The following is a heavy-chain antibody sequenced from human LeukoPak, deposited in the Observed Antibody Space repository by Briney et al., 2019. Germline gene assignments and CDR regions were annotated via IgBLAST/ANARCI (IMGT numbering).Heavy chain of an antibody. CDR3: ARDLSAAYDF. D-gene: IGHD2-21*01. CDR1: GFTFSSYW. CDR2: INHNGNVN. J-gene: IGHJ4*02. Sequence: PGGSLRLSCAASGFTFSSYWMNWARQAPGKGLEWVASINHNGNVNYYVDSVKGRFTISRDNAKNMLYLQMDNLRVDDTAMYYCARDLSAAYDFWGQGILVTVSS. V-gene: IGHV3-7*01.